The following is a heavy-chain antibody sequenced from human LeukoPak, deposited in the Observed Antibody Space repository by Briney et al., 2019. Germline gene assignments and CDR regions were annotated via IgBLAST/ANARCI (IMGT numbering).Heavy chain of an antibody. Sequence: SETLSLTCAVYGGSFSGYYWSWIRQPPGKGLEWIGEINHSGSTNYNPSLKSRVTISVDTSKNQFSLKLSSATAADTAVYYCARAQFYYDSSGYHSSFDYWGQGTLVTVSS. CDR1: GGSFSGYY. D-gene: IGHD3-22*01. CDR3: ARAQFYYDSSGYHSSFDY. V-gene: IGHV4-34*01. CDR2: INHSGST. J-gene: IGHJ4*02.